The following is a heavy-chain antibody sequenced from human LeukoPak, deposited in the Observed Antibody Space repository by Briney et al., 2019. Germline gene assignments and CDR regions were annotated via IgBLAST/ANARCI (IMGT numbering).Heavy chain of an antibody. V-gene: IGHV3-23*01. D-gene: IGHD1-1*01. CDR3: AKDPTTGTTPNWFDP. Sequence: GGSLRLSCAASGFIFSSYAMSWVRQAPGKGLEWVSGISGSGGSTYYADSVKGRFTISRDNSKNTLYLQMNSLRAEDTAVYYCAKDPTTGTTPNWFDPWGQGTLVTVSS. CDR2: ISGSGGST. J-gene: IGHJ5*02. CDR1: GFIFSSYA.